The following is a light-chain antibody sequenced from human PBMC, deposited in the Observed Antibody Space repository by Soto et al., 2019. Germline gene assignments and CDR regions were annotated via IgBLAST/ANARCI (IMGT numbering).Light chain of an antibody. V-gene: IGKV1-5*01. J-gene: IGKJ1*01. Sequence: DIQMTQSPSTLSASVGDRVTITCRASQSISTWLAWYQQKPGKAPNLLISGASTLESGVPSRFSGSGSGTEFTLTISSLQPDDFATYYCQQTYTTPRTFGQGTKVDIK. CDR2: GAS. CDR3: QQTYTTPRT. CDR1: QSISTW.